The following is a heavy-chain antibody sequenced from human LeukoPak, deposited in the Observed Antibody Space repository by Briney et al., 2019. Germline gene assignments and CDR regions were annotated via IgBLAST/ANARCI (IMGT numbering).Heavy chain of an antibody. V-gene: IGHV3-48*03. CDR2: ISSSGSTI. D-gene: IGHD2-15*01. CDR3: ARYCSGGSCYGHDAFDI. Sequence: PGGSLRLSCAASGSTFSSYEMNWVRQAPGKGLEWVSYISSSGSTIYYADSVKGRFTISRDNAKNSLYLQMNSLRAEDTAVYYCARYCSGGSCYGHDAFDIWGQGTMVTVSS. CDR1: GSTFSSYE. J-gene: IGHJ3*02.